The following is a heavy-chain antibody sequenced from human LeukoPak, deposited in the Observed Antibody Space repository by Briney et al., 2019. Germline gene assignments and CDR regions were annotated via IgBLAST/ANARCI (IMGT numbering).Heavy chain of an antibody. D-gene: IGHD2-2*01. CDR3: ARTPAAMGPRGNFDY. CDR1: GGSFSGYY. V-gene: IGHV4-34*01. J-gene: IGHJ4*02. CDR2: INRSGTT. Sequence: PSETLSLICAVYGGSFSGYYWSWIRQPPGKGLEWIGEINRSGTTNYNPSLKSRVTISVDTSKNPFSLELSSVTAADTAVYYCARTPAAMGPRGNFDYWGQGTLVTVSS.